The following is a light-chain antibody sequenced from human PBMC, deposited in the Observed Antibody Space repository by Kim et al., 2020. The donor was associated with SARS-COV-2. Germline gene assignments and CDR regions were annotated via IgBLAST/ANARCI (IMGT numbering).Light chain of an antibody. V-gene: IGLV3-1*01. CDR1: KLGDKY. J-gene: IGLJ1*01. CDR2: QDN. CDR3: QARDTSTACYV. Sequence: SYELTQPPSVSVSPGQTASITCSGDKLGDKYAYWYQQKPGQSPVLVMFQDNKRPSGIPERFSGSNSGATATLIISGTQPMDEADYYCQARDTSTACYVFG.